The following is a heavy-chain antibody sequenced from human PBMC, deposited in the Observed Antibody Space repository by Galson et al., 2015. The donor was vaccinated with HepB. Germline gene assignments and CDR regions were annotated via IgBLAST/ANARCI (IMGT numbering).Heavy chain of an antibody. Sequence: SLRLSCAGSGFSVSNFAMNWVRQAPGQGLEWVSSISSGSTYIYYADPVEGRFTISRDNAKSSLYLQMNSLRAEDTAVYYCARGPGLQFDYWGQGTLVTVSS. CDR3: ARGPGLQFDY. V-gene: IGHV3-21*06. CDR2: ISSGSTYI. J-gene: IGHJ4*02. CDR1: GFSVSNFA. D-gene: IGHD5-24*01.